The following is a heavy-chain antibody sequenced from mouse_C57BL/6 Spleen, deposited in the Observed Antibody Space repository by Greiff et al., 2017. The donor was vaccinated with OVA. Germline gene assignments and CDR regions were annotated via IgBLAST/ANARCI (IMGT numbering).Heavy chain of an antibody. J-gene: IGHJ3*01. CDR1: GFSLTSYG. CDR2: VWGDGST. D-gene: IGHD1-1*01. CDR3: ATLYYGSSPAWFDY. Sequence: VKLMESGPGLVAPSQSLSITCTVSGFSLTSYGVSWVRQPPGKGLEWLGVVWGDGSTNYHSALISRLSISKDNSKSQVFLKLNSLQTDDTATYDCATLYYGSSPAWFDYWGQGTLVTVSA. V-gene: IGHV2-3*01.